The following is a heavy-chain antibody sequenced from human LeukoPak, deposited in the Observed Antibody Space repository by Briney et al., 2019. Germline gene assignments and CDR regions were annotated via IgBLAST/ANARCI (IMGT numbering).Heavy chain of an antibody. Sequence: RPGGSLRLSCAASGFTFNSYSMNWVRQAPGKGLEWVSSISSSSSYIYYADSVKGRFTISRDNAKNSLYLQMNSLRAEDTAVYYCARDYYDSSGYYTIDYWGQGTLVTVSS. CDR1: GFTFNSYS. J-gene: IGHJ4*02. V-gene: IGHV3-21*01. CDR3: ARDYYDSSGYYTIDY. CDR2: ISSSSSYI. D-gene: IGHD3-22*01.